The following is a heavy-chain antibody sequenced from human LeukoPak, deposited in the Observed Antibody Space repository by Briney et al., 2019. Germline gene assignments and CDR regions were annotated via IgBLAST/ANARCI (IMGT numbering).Heavy chain of an antibody. V-gene: IGHV1-18*01. CDR2: ISAYNGNT. Sequence: ASVKVSCKASGYTFTSYGISWVRQAPGQGLEWMGWISAYNGNTNYAQKLQGRVTMTTDTSTSTAYMELSSLRSEDTAVYYCARVVYDFWSGYWHDPPYYYYGMDVWGQGTTVTVSS. D-gene: IGHD3-3*01. J-gene: IGHJ6*02. CDR3: ARVVYDFWSGYWHDPPYYYYGMDV. CDR1: GYTFTSYG.